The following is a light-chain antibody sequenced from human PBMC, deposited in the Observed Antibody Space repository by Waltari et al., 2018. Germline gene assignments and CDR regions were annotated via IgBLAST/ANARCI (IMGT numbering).Light chain of an antibody. CDR3: LQDYIYPWT. CDR2: AAS. J-gene: IGKJ1*01. CDR1: QGIRND. Sequence: AIQMTQSPSSRSASVGDRVTITCRASQGIRNDLGWYQQKPGKAPKLLIYAASSLQSGVPSRFSGTGSGTDFTLTISSLQPEDFATYYCLQDYIYPWTFGQGTKVEIK. V-gene: IGKV1-6*01.